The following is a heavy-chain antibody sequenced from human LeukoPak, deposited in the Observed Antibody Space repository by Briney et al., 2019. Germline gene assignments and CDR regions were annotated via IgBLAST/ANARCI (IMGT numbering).Heavy chain of an antibody. CDR1: GGSTSSYY. CDR2: IYTSGST. CDR3: ARLLGIAAAGSRGNWFDP. J-gene: IGHJ5*02. Sequence: SETLSLTCTVSGGSTSSYYWSWIRQPPGKGLEWIGYIYTSGSTNYNPSLKSRVTISVDTSKNQFSLKLSSVTAADTAVYYCARLLGIAAAGSRGNWFDPWGQGTLVTVSS. V-gene: IGHV4-4*09. D-gene: IGHD6-13*01.